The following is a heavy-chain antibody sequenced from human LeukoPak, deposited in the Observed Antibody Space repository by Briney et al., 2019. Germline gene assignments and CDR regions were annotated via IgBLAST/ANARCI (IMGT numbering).Heavy chain of an antibody. V-gene: IGHV1-2*02. J-gene: IGHJ4*02. CDR1: GYTFTGYY. CDR2: INPNSGGT. CDR3: ARPYSSSWPHYYFDY. Sequence: ASVKVSCKASGYTFTGYYMHWVRQAPGQGLEWMGWINPNSGGTNYAQKFQGRVTMTRDTSISTAYMELSRLRSDDTAVYYCARPYSSSWPHYYFDYWGQGTLVTVSS. D-gene: IGHD6-13*01.